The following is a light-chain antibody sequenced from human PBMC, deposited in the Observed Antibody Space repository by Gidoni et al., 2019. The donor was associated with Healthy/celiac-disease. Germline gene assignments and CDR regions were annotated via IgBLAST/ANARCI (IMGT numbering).Light chain of an antibody. CDR1: SSNIGSTT. CDR2: SNN. CDR3: AAWEDSLNGVV. J-gene: IGLJ2*01. Sequence: QSVLTQPPSASGTPGQRVTISCSGSSSNIGSTTVNWYQQLPGTAPTLLIYSNNQRPSGVPDRFSGSKSGTSASLAISGSQSEDEADYYCAAWEDSLNGVVFGGGTKLTVL. V-gene: IGLV1-44*01.